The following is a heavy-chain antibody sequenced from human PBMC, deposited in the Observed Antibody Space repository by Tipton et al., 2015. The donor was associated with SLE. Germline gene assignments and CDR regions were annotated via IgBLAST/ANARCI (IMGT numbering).Heavy chain of an antibody. D-gene: IGHD5-18*01. CDR1: GFTFSSYA. J-gene: IGHJ6*02. Sequence: SLRLSCAASGFTFSSYAMSWVRQAPGKGLEWVSVISGSGGSTYYADSVKGRFTISRDNSKNTLYLQMNSLRAEDTAVYYCAKDGVWGLWSPMDVWGQGTTVTVSS. CDR2: ISGSGGST. V-gene: IGHV3-23*01. CDR3: AKDGVWGLWSPMDV.